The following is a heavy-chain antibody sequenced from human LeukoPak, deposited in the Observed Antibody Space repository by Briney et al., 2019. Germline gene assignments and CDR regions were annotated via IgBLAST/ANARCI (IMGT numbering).Heavy chain of an antibody. CDR1: GGTFSSYA. D-gene: IGHD2-2*01. CDR2: IIPIFGTA. Sequence: SVKVSCKASGGTFSSYAISWVRQAPGQGLERMGGIIPIFGTANYAQKFQGRVTITADESTSTAYMELSSLRSEDTAVYYCASGVVPAAPLDYWGQGTLVTVSS. V-gene: IGHV1-69*13. CDR3: ASGVVPAAPLDY. J-gene: IGHJ4*02.